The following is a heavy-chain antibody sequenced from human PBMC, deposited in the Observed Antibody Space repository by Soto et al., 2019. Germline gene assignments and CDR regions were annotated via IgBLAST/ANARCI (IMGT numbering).Heavy chain of an antibody. CDR1: GFTFSSYG. CDR2: ISYDGSNK. V-gene: IGHV3-30*18. J-gene: IGHJ6*02. CDR3: AKVNTAYGDYYYYYYGMDG. Sequence: GGSLRLSCAASGFTFSSYGMHWVRQAPGKGLEWVAVISYDGSNKYYADSVKGRFTISRDNSKNTLYLQMNSLRAEDTAVYYCAKVNTAYGDYYYYYYGMDGWGQGTTVTVSS. D-gene: IGHD4-17*01.